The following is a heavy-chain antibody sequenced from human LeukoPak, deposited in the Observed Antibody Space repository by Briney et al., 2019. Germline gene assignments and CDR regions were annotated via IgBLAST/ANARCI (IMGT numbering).Heavy chain of an antibody. CDR3: ARDRFVDTAMVHGMDV. V-gene: IGHV1-69*04. CDR2: IIPIPGIA. CDR1: GGTFSSYA. D-gene: IGHD5-18*01. J-gene: IGHJ6*02. Sequence: ASVKVSCKASGGTFSSYAISWVRQAPGQGLEWTGRIIPIPGIANYAQKFQGRVTITADKSTSTAYMELSSLRSEDTAVYYRARDRFVDTAMVHGMDVWGQGTTVTVSS.